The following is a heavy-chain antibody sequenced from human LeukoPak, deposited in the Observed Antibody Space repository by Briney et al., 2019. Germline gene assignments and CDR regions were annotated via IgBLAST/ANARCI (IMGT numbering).Heavy chain of an antibody. V-gene: IGHV4-59*12. Sequence: SETLSLTCTVSGGSISSYYWSWIRQPPGKGLEWIGYIYYSGSTNYNPSLKSRVTISVDTSKNRFSLKLSSVTAADTAVYYCAREYTLYRSGWFLDYWGQGTVVTVSS. CDR3: AREYTLYRSGWFLDY. D-gene: IGHD6-19*01. CDR1: GGSISSYY. CDR2: IYYSGST. J-gene: IGHJ4*02.